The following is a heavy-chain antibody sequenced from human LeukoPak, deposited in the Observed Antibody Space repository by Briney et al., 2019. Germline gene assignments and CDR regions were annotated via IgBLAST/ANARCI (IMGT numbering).Heavy chain of an antibody. J-gene: IGHJ4*02. CDR1: GYTFTSYG. D-gene: IGHD3-9*01. V-gene: IGHV1-18*01. CDR3: ARGAGGLRYFDWLLGTNFDY. CDR2: ISAYNGNT. Sequence: ASVKVSCKASGYTFTSYGFSWVRQAPGQGLEWMGWISAYNGNTNYAQKLQGRVTMTTDTSTSTAYMELRSLRSDDTAVYYCARGAGGLRYFDWLLGTNFDYWGQGTLVTVSS.